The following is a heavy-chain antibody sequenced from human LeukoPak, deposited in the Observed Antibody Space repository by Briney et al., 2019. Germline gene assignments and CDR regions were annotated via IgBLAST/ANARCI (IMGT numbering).Heavy chain of an antibody. Sequence: SVKVSCKASGGTFSSYAISWVRQAPGHGLEWMGRINVILDTANYAQKFQGRVTIIADISTSTSYMELSSLRSEDTAVYYCARDQGIGDASDIWGQGTMVTVSS. CDR2: INVILDTA. J-gene: IGHJ3*02. CDR3: ARDQGIGDASDI. CDR1: GGTFSSYA. V-gene: IGHV1-69*04.